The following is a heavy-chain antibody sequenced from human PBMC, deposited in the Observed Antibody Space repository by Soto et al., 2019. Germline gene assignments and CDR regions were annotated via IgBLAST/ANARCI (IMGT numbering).Heavy chain of an antibody. CDR3: ARRSMSGGPNWFDP. D-gene: IGHD2-15*01. J-gene: IGHJ5*02. Sequence: EVQLVESGGVLVQPGGSLRLSCAASGFTFSSYWMSWVRQAPGKGLEWVANIKQDGSEKYYVDSVKGRFTISRDNAKNSLYLQMNSLRAEDTAVYYCARRSMSGGPNWFDPWGQGTLVTVSS. CDR2: IKQDGSEK. CDR1: GFTFSSYW. V-gene: IGHV3-7*03.